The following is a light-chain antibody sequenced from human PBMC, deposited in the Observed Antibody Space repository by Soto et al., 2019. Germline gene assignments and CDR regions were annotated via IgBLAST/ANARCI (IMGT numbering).Light chain of an antibody. CDR1: QSISSW. J-gene: IGKJ1*01. CDR2: KAS. CDR3: QQYNSYST. V-gene: IGKV1-5*03. Sequence: DIQMTQSPSTLSAFVGDRVTITFRASQSISSWLAWYKQKPGKAPKLLIYKASSLQSGVPSRFSGSGSGTEFTLTIRSLKPDDFATYYCQQYNSYSTFGQGTKVDIK.